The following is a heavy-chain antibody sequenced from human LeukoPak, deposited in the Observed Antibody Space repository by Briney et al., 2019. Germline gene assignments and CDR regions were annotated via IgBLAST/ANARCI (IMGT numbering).Heavy chain of an antibody. Sequence: PSETLSLTCTVSGGSISSYYWSWIRQPPGKGLEWIGYIYYSGSTNYNPSLESRVTISVDTSKNQFSLKPSSVTAADTAVYYCARGISTVTEYYFDYWGQGTLVTVSS. J-gene: IGHJ4*02. V-gene: IGHV4-59*01. D-gene: IGHD4-17*01. CDR1: GGSISSYY. CDR2: IYYSGST. CDR3: ARGISTVTEYYFDY.